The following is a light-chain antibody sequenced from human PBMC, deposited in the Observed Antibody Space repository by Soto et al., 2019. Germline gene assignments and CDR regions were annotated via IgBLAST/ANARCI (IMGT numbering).Light chain of an antibody. V-gene: IGKV1-12*01. CDR3: QQADTFPIT. Sequence: IQMTQSPSAMSASVGDRVTITCRASQSISSHLNWYQQKPGKAPKLLIYAASSLQSGVPSRFSGSGFGTDFTLTISSLQPEDSAIYYCQQADTFPITFGQGTRLEIK. J-gene: IGKJ5*01. CDR1: QSISSH. CDR2: AAS.